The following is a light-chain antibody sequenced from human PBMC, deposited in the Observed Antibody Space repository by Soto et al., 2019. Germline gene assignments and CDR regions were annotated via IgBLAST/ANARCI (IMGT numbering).Light chain of an antibody. Sequence: EVVMTQSPATLSVSPGERATLSCRASQSVSSSLAWYQQKPGQAPRLLIYGASTRATGILVRFSGSGSGIDFPLTNSSLQSEDFADYYCQQYNSGSPCTFGQGTKVEIK. CDR1: QSVSSS. CDR3: QQYNSGSPCT. J-gene: IGKJ1*01. V-gene: IGKV3-15*01. CDR2: GAS.